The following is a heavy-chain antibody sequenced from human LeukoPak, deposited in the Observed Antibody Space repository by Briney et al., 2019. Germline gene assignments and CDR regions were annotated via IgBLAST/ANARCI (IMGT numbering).Heavy chain of an antibody. V-gene: IGHV4-34*01. CDR3: ATEGRRGYFCY. J-gene: IGHJ4*02. Sequence: PSETLSLTCAVYGGSFSGYYWSWIRQPPGKGLEWIGEINHSGSTNYNPSLKSRVTISVDTSKNQFSLKLSSVTAADTAVYYCATEGRRGYFCYWGQGTLVTVSS. D-gene: IGHD3-22*01. CDR1: GGSFSGYY. CDR2: INHSGST.